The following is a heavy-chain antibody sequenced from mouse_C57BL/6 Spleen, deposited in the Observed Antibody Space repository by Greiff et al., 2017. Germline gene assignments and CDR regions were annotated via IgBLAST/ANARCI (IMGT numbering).Heavy chain of an antibody. J-gene: IGHJ2*01. CDR3: ARRGYYGSSYFDY. CDR1: GYTFTSYW. CDR2: IDPSDSYT. V-gene: IGHV1-69*01. D-gene: IGHD1-1*01. Sequence: QVQLQQSGAELVMPGASVKLSCKASGYTFTSYWMHWVKQRPGQGLEWIGEIDPSDSYTNYNKKFKGKSTLTVDKSSSTAYMQLRSLTSEDSSVYYCARRGYYGSSYFDYWGQGTTLTVSS.